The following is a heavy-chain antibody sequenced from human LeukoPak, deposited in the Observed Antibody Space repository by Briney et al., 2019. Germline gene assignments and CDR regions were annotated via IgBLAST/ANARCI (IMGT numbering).Heavy chain of an antibody. CDR1: GFTFSSNW. D-gene: IGHD3-22*01. V-gene: IGHV3-7*03. J-gene: IGHJ4*02. Sequence: PGGSLRLSCAASGFTFSSNWMSWVRQAPGRGLEWVANINQGASEKYYVDSVKGRFTISRDNAKNSLYLQMNSLRAEDTALYYCARGVGDSSGYYYVGYFDYWGQGTLVTVSS. CDR3: ARGVGDSSGYYYVGYFDY. CDR2: INQGASEK.